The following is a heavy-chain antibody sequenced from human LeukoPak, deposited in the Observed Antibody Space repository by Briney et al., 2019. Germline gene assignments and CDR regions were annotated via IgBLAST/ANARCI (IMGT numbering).Heavy chain of an antibody. Sequence: SETLSLTCAVYDGSFSGYYWSWIRQPPGKGLEWIGEINHSGSTNYNPSLKSRVTISVDTSKNQFSLKLSSVTAADTAVYYCARGMGSSWYYNYYGMDVWGQGTTVTVSS. J-gene: IGHJ6*02. CDR2: INHSGST. D-gene: IGHD6-13*01. CDR1: DGSFSGYY. V-gene: IGHV4-34*01. CDR3: ARGMGSSWYYNYYGMDV.